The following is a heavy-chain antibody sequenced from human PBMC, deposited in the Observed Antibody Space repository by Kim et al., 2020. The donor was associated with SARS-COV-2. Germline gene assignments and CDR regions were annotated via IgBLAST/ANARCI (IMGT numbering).Heavy chain of an antibody. CDR2: IHNSGT. CDR3: ARFFGLGIRWYIDL. Sequence: SETLTLTCTISGDSVSSGSSFWSWIRQLPGKGLEWLAHIHNSGTKYNPSLKSRVFTSVDTSKNQFSLKLTSVPAAATAVYFCARFFGLGIRWYIDLWGRG. J-gene: IGHJ2*01. D-gene: IGHD3-10*01. CDR1: GDSVSSGSSF. V-gene: IGHV4-61*01.